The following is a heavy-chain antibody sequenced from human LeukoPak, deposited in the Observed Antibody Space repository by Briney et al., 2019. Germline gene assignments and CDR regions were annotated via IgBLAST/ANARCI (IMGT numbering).Heavy chain of an antibody. V-gene: IGHV3-30*03. Sequence: GGSLRLSCAASGFTFSSYGMHWVRQAPGKGLEWVAVISHDGSNKYYADSVKGRFTISRDNSKNTLYLQMNSLRAEDTAVYYCASYNWNFLNDYWGQGTLVTVSS. CDR3: ASYNWNFLNDY. CDR2: ISHDGSNK. J-gene: IGHJ4*02. D-gene: IGHD1-7*01. CDR1: GFTFSSYG.